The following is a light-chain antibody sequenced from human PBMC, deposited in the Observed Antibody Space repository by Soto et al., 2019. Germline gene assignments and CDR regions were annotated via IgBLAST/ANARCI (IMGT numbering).Light chain of an antibody. V-gene: IGKV3-20*01. CDR1: QSDSSSY. J-gene: IGKJ1*01. Sequence: EIVLTRSPGTLSLSPGERATLSCSASQSDSSSYLAWYQQKPGQAPGLLIYGASSRATGIPDRFSGSGSGTDFTLTISRLEPEDFAVYYCQQDGRSQTFGQGTKVEIK. CDR2: GAS. CDR3: QQDGRSQT.